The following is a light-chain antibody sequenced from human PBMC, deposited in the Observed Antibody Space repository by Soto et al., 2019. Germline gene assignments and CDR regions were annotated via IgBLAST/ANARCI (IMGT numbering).Light chain of an antibody. CDR3: QQSYTIPYT. CDR1: QNINQY. J-gene: IGKJ2*01. Sequence: DIQMTQSPSSLSASVGDRVTITCRASQNINQYLNWYQQKPGKAPKFLIYGTLSLQSGVPSRFSGSGSGTDFTLTITTLQPEDFATYFCQQSYTIPYTFGQGTKLEI. CDR2: GTL. V-gene: IGKV1-39*01.